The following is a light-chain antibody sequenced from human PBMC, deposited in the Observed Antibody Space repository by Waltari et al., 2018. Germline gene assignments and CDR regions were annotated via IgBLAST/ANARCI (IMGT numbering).Light chain of an antibody. Sequence: IVMTQSPATLSVSPGEGATLSCSASQRVSSNLAWYQQKPGQAPRPLIYGASTRATGIPARVSGSGSGTEFTLTISSLQSEDSALYYCQQYNNWPFTFGGGTKVEIK. CDR3: QQYNNWPFT. J-gene: IGKJ4*02. V-gene: IGKV3-15*01. CDR2: GAS. CDR1: QRVSSN.